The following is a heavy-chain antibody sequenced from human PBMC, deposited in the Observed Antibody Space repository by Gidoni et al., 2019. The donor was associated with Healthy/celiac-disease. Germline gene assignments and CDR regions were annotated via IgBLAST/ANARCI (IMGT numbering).Heavy chain of an antibody. J-gene: IGHJ1*01. CDR2: IYTSGST. CDR3: ARGDSGWAGVFLQH. Sequence: QVQLQESGPGLVKPSATLSLTCTDSGGPISSYYWSWIRQPAGKGLGWIGRIYTSGSTNFNPSLKSRVTMSVDTSKNQFSLKLSSVTAADTAVYYCARGDSGWAGVFLQHWGQGTLVTVSS. D-gene: IGHD6-19*01. CDR1: GGPISSYY. V-gene: IGHV4-4*07.